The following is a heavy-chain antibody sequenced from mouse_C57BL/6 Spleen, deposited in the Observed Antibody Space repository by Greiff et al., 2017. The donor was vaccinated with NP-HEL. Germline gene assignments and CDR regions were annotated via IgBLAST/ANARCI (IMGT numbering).Heavy chain of an antibody. Sequence: EVKVVESGGGLVKPGGSLKLSCAASGFTFSDYGMHWVRQAPEKGLEWVAYISSGSSTIYYADTVKGRFTISRDNAKNTLFLQMTSLRSEDTAMYYCARHYGSRYYFDYWGQGTTLTVSS. CDR1: GFTFSDYG. D-gene: IGHD1-1*01. J-gene: IGHJ2*01. V-gene: IGHV5-17*01. CDR3: ARHYGSRYYFDY. CDR2: ISSGSSTI.